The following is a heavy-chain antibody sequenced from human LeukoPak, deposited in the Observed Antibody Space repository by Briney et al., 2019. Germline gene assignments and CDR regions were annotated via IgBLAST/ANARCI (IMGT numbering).Heavy chain of an antibody. V-gene: IGHV3-66*04. Sequence: GGSLRLSCAASGFSVSSNYMSWVRQAPGKGLEWVSLIYSGASTFYADSVRGRFIISRDNSKNTLYLQMNSLRAEDSAVYYCARRFGDYFDYWGQGTLVTVSS. CDR2: IYSGAST. CDR1: GFSVSSNY. J-gene: IGHJ4*02. D-gene: IGHD3-10*01. CDR3: ARRFGDYFDY.